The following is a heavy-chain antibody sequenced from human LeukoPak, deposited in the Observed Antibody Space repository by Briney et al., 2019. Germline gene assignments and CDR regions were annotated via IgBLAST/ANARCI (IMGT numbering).Heavy chain of an antibody. CDR2: IYTSGRT. J-gene: IGHJ4*02. Sequence: PSETLSLTCTVSGGSISSYYWSWIRQPAGKGLEWIGRIYTSGRTNYNPSLKSRVTMSVDTSKKQFSLKLSSVTAADTAVYYCARDPQLGPFDYWGQGTLVTVSP. V-gene: IGHV4-4*07. D-gene: IGHD6-6*01. CDR1: GGSISSYY. CDR3: ARDPQLGPFDY.